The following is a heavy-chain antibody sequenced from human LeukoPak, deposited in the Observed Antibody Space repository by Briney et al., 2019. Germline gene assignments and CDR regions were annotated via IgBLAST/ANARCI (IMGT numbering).Heavy chain of an antibody. CDR3: AKDAPGYGAYDD. D-gene: IGHD5-12*01. V-gene: IGHV3-7*01. CDR1: GFTFSTYW. Sequence: GGSLRLSCAASGFTFSTYWMSWVRQAPGKGLEWVANIKEDGSKGYYWDSVKGRFTISRDNAKSSLFLQMNSLRAEDTAVYYCAKDAPGYGAYDDWGQGILVTVSS. J-gene: IGHJ4*02. CDR2: IKEDGSKG.